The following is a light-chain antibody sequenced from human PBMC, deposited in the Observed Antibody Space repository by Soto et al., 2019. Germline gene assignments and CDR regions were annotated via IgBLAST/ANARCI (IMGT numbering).Light chain of an antibody. CDR2: GAS. CDR1: ESVSTN. V-gene: IGKV3-15*01. CDR3: QQYGSSAIT. J-gene: IGKJ5*01. Sequence: EIEMTQSPATLSLAPGERVTLSCRASESVSTNLAWYQQKAGQAPRLLIYGASTRATGIPARFSGSGSGTDFTLTISSLEPEDFSVYYCQQYGSSAITFGQGTRLEIK.